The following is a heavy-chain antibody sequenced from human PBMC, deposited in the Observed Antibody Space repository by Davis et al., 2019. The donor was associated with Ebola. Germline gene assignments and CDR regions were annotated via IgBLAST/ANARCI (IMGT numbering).Heavy chain of an antibody. J-gene: IGHJ4*02. Sequence: GESLKISCAASGFTFSGSAMRWVRQASGKGLEWVGRIRSKANSYATAYAASVKGRFTISRDDSKNTAYLQMNSLKTEDTAVYYCTTTTVTTEGVDYWGQGTLVTVSS. CDR3: TTTTVTTEGVDY. V-gene: IGHV3-73*01. CDR2: IRSKANSYAT. D-gene: IGHD4-17*01. CDR1: GFTFSGSA.